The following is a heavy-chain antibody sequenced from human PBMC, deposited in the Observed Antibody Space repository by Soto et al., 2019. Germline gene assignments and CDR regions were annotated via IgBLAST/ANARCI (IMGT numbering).Heavy chain of an antibody. Sequence: SETLSLTCAVYGGSFSGYYWSWIRQPPGKGLEWIGEINHSGSTNYNPSLKSRVTISVDTSKNQFSLKLSSVTAADTAVYYCARGNSSYYYYYAYMDVWGKGTTVTVSS. CDR2: INHSGST. CDR1: GGSFSGYY. D-gene: IGHD2-2*01. CDR3: ARGNSSYYYYYAYMDV. J-gene: IGHJ6*03. V-gene: IGHV4-34*01.